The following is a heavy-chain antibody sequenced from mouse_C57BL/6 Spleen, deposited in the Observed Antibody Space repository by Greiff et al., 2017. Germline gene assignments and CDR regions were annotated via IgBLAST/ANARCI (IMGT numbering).Heavy chain of an antibody. CDR1: GFTFSSYA. V-gene: IGHV5-9-1*02. Sequence: DVHLVESGEGLVKPGGSLKLSCAASGFTFSSYAMSWVRQTPEKRLEWVAYISSGGDYIYYADTVKGRFTISRDNARNTLYLQMSSLKSEDTAMYYWTRDPDGDCGEVFAYWGQGTLVTVSA. J-gene: IGHJ3*01. CDR3: TRDPDGDCGEVFAY. D-gene: IGHD2-13*01. CDR2: ISSGGDYI.